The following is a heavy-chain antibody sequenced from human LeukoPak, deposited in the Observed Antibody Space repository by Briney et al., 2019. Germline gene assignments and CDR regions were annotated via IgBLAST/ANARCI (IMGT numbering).Heavy chain of an antibody. CDR3: AREVIGYYYMDV. J-gene: IGHJ6*03. CDR1: GGSISSYY. Sequence: PSETLSLTCTVSGGSISSYYWSWIRQPPGKGLEWIGYIYYSGSTNYNPSLKSRVTISVDTSKNQFSLKLSSVTAADTAVYYCAREVIGYYYMDVWGKGTTVTVSS. V-gene: IGHV4-59*12. D-gene: IGHD2/OR15-2a*01. CDR2: IYYSGST.